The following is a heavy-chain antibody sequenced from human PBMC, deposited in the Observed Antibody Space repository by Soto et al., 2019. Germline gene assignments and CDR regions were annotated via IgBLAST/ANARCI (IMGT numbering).Heavy chain of an antibody. V-gene: IGHV1-2*04. Sequence: QVQLVQSGAEVKKPGASVKVSCKASGYTFTGYYMHWVRQAPGQGLEWMGWINPNSGGTNYAQKFQGWVTMTRDTSISTAYRELSRLRSDDTAVYYCARGPSLSADCDWGSYPYWGKGALVTVSS. CDR3: ARGPSLSADCDWGSYPY. CDR2: INPNSGGT. CDR1: GYTFTGYY. J-gene: IGHJ4*02. D-gene: IGHD3-16*02.